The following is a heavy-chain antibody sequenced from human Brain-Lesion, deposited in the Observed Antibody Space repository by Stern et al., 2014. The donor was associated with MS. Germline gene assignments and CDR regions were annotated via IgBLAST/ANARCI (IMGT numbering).Heavy chain of an antibody. D-gene: IGHD4-17*01. V-gene: IGHV4-61*02. J-gene: IGHJ4*02. Sequence: VQLVESGPGLVKPSQTLSLTCTVSGGPISSHSYYWSWIRQPAGKGLEWIGRIYASGNTNYNPSLKSRVSISVDTSKHQLSLRLSSATASDTAVYYCARDYGDLEFDLWGQGTLVTVSS. CDR1: GGPISSHSYY. CDR2: IYASGNT. CDR3: ARDYGDLEFDL.